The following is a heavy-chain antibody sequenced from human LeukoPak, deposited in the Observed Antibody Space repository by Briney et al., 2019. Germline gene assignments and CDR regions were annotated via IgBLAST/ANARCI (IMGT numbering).Heavy chain of an antibody. V-gene: IGHV3-30*03. D-gene: IGHD3-22*01. CDR3: ARDLTHYFDSSDYGGAFDI. J-gene: IGHJ3*02. CDR1: GFTFSSYG. CDR2: ISYNGINE. Sequence: PGRSLRLSCAASGFTFSSYGMHWVRQAPGKGLEWVAVISYNGINEYYADSVKGRFTISRDNSKNTLYLQMNSLRAEDTAVYYCARDLTHYFDSSDYGGAFDIWGQGTMVTVSS.